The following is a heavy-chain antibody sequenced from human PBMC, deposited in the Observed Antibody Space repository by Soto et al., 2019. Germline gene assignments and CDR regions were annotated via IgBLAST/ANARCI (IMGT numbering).Heavy chain of an antibody. V-gene: IGHV3-30-3*01. J-gene: IGHJ2*01. D-gene: IGHD5-12*01. Sequence: QVQLVESGGGVVQPGRSLRLSCAASGFIFSSYAMHWVRQAPGKGLEWVAVTSYDGSNKYYADSVKGRFTITRDNSKNTLYLQMNSLRAEDTAVYYCAREVALDWYFDLWGRGTLVTVSS. CDR2: TSYDGSNK. CDR3: AREVALDWYFDL. CDR1: GFIFSSYA.